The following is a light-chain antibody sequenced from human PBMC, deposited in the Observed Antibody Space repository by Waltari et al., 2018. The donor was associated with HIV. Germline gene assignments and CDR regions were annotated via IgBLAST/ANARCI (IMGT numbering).Light chain of an antibody. CDR1: QSISSF. CDR3: QQSYSTRYT. J-gene: IGKJ2*01. CDR2: RAS. V-gene: IGKV1-39*01. Sequence: DIQLTQSPSSMPASIGDSVTITCRASQSISSFLNWYQQRPGKGPNLLIYRASTLQNGVPSRFVGSGSGTDFTLTISSLQPEDFATYFCQQSYSTRYTFGQGTKLEIK.